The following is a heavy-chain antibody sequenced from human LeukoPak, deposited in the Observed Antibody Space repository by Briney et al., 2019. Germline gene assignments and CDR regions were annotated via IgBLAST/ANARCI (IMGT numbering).Heavy chain of an antibody. CDR1: GGTFSSYA. Sequence: ASVKVSCKASGGTFSSYAISWVRQAPGQGLEWMGGIIPIFGTANYAQKLQGRVTMTTDTSTSTAYMELRSLRSDDTAVYYCARDTPIAVAGTKFDAFDIWGQGTMVTVSS. J-gene: IGHJ3*02. D-gene: IGHD6-19*01. V-gene: IGHV1-69*05. CDR3: ARDTPIAVAGTKFDAFDI. CDR2: IIPIFGTA.